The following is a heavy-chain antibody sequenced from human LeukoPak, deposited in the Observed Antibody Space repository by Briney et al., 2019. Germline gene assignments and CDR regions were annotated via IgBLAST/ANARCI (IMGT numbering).Heavy chain of an antibody. V-gene: IGHV3-64*01. D-gene: IGHD4-17*01. CDR3: ARGVTVTTWRLYYYYMDV. CDR1: GFTFSSHA. CDR2: ISSNGGST. Sequence: GGSLRLSCVASGFTFSSHAMHWVRQAPGKGLEYVSAISSNGGSTYYANSVKGRFTISRDNSKNTLYLQMGSLRAEDMAVYYCARGVTVTTWRLYYYYMDVWGKGTTVTISS. J-gene: IGHJ6*03.